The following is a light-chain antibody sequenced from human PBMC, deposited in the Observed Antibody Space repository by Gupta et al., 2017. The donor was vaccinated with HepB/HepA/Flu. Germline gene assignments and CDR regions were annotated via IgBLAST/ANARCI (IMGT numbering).Light chain of an antibody. CDR2: VAS. CDR1: QSISSN. CDR3: QQTFDTPLT. V-gene: IGKV1-39*01. J-gene: IGKJ4*01. Sequence: DIQMTQSPSYLSASVGDRVTITCRASQSISSNLNWYQQKPGKVPKLLIYVASSLRSGIPSRFSGSGSGTDFTLTINSLQPEDLATYYCQQTFDTPLTFGGGTKVEI.